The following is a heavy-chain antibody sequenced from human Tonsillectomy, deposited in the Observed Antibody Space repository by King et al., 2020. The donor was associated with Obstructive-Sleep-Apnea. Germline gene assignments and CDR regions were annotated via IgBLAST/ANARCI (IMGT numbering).Heavy chain of an antibody. J-gene: IGHJ4*02. CDR2: IYPGDSDT. V-gene: IGHV5-51*01. Sequence: VQLVESGAELKKPGESLKISCEASGYSFTNYWMGWVRQMPGKGPEWMGSIYPGDSDTTYGPSFHGHVTISADKSNNTAYLQWSSLKASDTAMYYCARRGAAAGVYYFDYWGQGTLVTVSS. D-gene: IGHD6-13*01. CDR3: ARRGAAAGVYYFDY. CDR1: GYSFTNYW.